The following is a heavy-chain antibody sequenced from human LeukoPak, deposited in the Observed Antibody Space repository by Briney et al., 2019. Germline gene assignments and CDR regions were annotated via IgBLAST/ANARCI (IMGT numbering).Heavy chain of an antibody. CDR1: GGTFSSYA. Sequence: SVKVSCKASGGTFSSYAISWVRQAPGQGLEWMGRIIPIFGTANYAQKFQGRVTITADESTSTAYMELSSLRSEDTAVYYCASGGPGVNYYDSSGYYLYYFDYWGQGTLVTVSS. V-gene: IGHV1-69*15. D-gene: IGHD3-22*01. CDR3: ASGGPGVNYYDSSGYYLYYFDY. CDR2: IIPIFGTA. J-gene: IGHJ4*02.